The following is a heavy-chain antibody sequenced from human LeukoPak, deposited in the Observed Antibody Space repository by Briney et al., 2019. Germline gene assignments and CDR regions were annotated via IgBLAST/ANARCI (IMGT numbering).Heavy chain of an antibody. J-gene: IGHJ4*02. D-gene: IGHD2-21*02. Sequence: GGSLRLSCVASGFTFSGHGMHWVRQAPGKGLEWQAFISNDGNRKYYADSVKGRSIISRDNSENTVSLQMSSLRTEDTAVYHCVRDRDWSFDYWGQGILVTVSS. CDR2: ISNDGNRK. CDR1: GFTFSGHG. CDR3: VRDRDWSFDY. V-gene: IGHV3-30*03.